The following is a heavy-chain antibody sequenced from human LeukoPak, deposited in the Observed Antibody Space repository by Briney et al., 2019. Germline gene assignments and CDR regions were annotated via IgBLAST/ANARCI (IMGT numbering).Heavy chain of an antibody. CDR1: GFTFSSYA. V-gene: IGHV3-74*01. D-gene: IGHD6-6*01. CDR3: GTGSSYVYYYMDV. J-gene: IGHJ6*03. Sequence: PGGSLRLSCAASGFTFSSYAMSWVRQAPGKGLVWVSRINSDGSSTSYADSVKGRFTISRDNAKNTLYLQMNSLRAEDTAAYYCGTGSSYVYYYMDVWGKGTTVTVSS. CDR2: INSDGSST.